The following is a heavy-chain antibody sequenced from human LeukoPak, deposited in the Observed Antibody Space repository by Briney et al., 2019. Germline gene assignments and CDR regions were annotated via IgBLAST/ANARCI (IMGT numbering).Heavy chain of an antibody. CDR1: GFRFSSYW. Sequence: GESLKISCKGSGFRFSSYWIGWVRQLPGKGLEWMGIIYPGDSDTKYSPSFQGQVTISADKSISTAYLQWSSLKASDTAMYYCARGNPSFDSWGQGTLVTVSS. CDR2: IYPGDSDT. V-gene: IGHV5-51*01. CDR3: ARGNPSFDS. D-gene: IGHD4-23*01. J-gene: IGHJ4*02.